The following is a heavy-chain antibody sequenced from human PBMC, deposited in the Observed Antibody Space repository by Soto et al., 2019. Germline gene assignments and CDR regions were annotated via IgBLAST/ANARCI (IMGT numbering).Heavy chain of an antibody. CDR3: AGSAAHYYDSSGYLKYNWFDP. CDR1: GGTFSSYS. Sequence: GASVKVSCKASGGTFSSYSISWVRQAPGQGLEWMGGIIPIFGTANYAQKFQGRVTITADESTSTAYMELSSLRSEDTAVYYCAGSAAHYYDSSGYLKYNWFDPWGQGTLVTVSS. CDR2: IIPIFGTA. J-gene: IGHJ5*02. V-gene: IGHV1-69*13. D-gene: IGHD3-22*01.